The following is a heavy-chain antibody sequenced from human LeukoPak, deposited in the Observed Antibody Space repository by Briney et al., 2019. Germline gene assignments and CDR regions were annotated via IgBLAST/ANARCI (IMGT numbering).Heavy chain of an antibody. Sequence: TGGSLRLSCAASGFTFSSDSMSWVCQAPGEGVEWVSYISSSGSTILYADSVKGRFTISRDNTKNSLYLQMNSLRDEDTAVYYCARRTSFHFDYWGQGTLVTVSS. J-gene: IGHJ4*02. CDR3: ARRTSFHFDY. CDR1: GFTFSSDS. D-gene: IGHD2/OR15-2a*01. CDR2: ISSSGSTI. V-gene: IGHV3-48*02.